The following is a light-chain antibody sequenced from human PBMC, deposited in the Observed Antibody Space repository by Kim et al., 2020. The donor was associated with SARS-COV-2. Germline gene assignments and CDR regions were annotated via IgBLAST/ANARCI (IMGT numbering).Light chain of an antibody. CDR1: SSDVGGYNY. CDR2: DVS. J-gene: IGLJ1*01. CDR3: SSYTSSSTFPYV. V-gene: IGLV2-14*04. Sequence: SITISCTGTSSDVGGYNYVSWYQQHPGKAPKLMIYDVSKRPSGVPNRFSGSKSGNTASLTISGLQAEDEADYYCSSYTSSSTFPYVFGTGTKVTVL.